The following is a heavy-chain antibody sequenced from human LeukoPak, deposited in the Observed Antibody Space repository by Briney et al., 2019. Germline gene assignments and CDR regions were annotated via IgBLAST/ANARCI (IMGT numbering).Heavy chain of an antibody. CDR1: SGSIRTSY. J-gene: IGHJ4*02. Sequence: SETLSLTCTVSSGSIRTSYCSWIRQPPGKGLEWVGYIYYSGSTNYNPPLKSRVTVSVDTSRNQFSLKLSSVTAADTAVYYCATSSVMSGSLDYWGQGTLVTVSS. D-gene: IGHD2-15*01. CDR3: ATSSVMSGSLDY. V-gene: IGHV4-59*12. CDR2: IYYSGST.